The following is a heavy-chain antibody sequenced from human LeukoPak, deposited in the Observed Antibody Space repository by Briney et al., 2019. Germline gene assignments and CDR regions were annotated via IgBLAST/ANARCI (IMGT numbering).Heavy chain of an antibody. CDR3: ARDTGDGYSYGYPYYYYYAMDV. CDR1: GFTFSSYG. D-gene: IGHD5-18*01. CDR2: IWYDGSNK. Sequence: PGRSLRLSCAASGFTFSSYGMHWVRQAPSKGLEWVAVIWYDGSNKYYADSVKGRFTISRDNSKNTLYLQMNSLRAEDTAVYYCARDTGDGYSYGYPYYYYYAMDVWGQGTTVTVSS. J-gene: IGHJ6*02. V-gene: IGHV3-33*01.